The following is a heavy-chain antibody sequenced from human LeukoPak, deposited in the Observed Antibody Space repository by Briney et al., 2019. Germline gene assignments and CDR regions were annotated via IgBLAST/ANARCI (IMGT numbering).Heavy chain of an antibody. CDR2: IDHSGST. D-gene: IGHD3-10*01. CDR3: ARGNRPYGEHEAFDI. V-gene: IGHV4-34*01. CDR1: DESFSGYY. Sequence: SETLSLACAVYDESFSGYYCSWIRQPPRKGLEWIGEIDHSGSTNYNPSLQSRVTISVDTSKNQFSLKVSSVSAADTAVYYCARGNRPYGEHEAFDIWGHGTTVTVSP. J-gene: IGHJ3*02.